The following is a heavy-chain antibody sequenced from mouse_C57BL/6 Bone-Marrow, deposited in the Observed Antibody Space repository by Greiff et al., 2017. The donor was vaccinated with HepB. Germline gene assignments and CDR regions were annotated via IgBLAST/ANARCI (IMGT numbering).Heavy chain of an antibody. CDR1: GYTFTSYG. CDR3: ARKEDYFDY. CDR2: IYPRSGNT. V-gene: IGHV1-81*01. J-gene: IGHJ2*01. Sequence: QVQLQQSGAELARPGASVKLSCKASGYTFTSYGISWVKQRTGQGLEWIGGIYPRSGNTYYNEKFKSKATLTADKSSSTAYMELRSLTSEDSAVYFCARKEDYFDYWGQGTTLTVAS.